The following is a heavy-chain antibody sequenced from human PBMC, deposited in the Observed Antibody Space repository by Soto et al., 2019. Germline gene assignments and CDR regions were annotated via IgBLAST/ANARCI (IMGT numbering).Heavy chain of an antibody. CDR1: GFTFTSFT. CDR3: VRDRPYGDPNWFDP. Sequence: QVQLVESGGGVVQPGGSLSLSCATSGFTFTSFTMHWVRQAPGKGLEWIAVMSYDGARTDYADAVKGRFTISRDTSKKTLYLQMNNLRPDDTAMYYCVRDRPYGDPNWFDPWGQGTLVTVSS. J-gene: IGHJ5*02. CDR2: MSYDGART. D-gene: IGHD4-17*01. V-gene: IGHV3-30-3*01.